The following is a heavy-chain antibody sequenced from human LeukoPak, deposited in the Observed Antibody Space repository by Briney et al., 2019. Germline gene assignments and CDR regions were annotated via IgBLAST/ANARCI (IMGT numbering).Heavy chain of an antibody. D-gene: IGHD5-12*01. CDR1: GGSFSGYY. CDR2: INHSGST. CDR3: AREGGVATPIDY. Sequence: SETLSLTCAVYGGSFSGYYWSWIRQPPGKGLEWIGEINHSGSTNYNPSLKSRVTISVDTSKNQFSLKLSSVTAADTAVYYCAREGGVATPIDYWGQGTLVTVSS. V-gene: IGHV4-34*01. J-gene: IGHJ4*02.